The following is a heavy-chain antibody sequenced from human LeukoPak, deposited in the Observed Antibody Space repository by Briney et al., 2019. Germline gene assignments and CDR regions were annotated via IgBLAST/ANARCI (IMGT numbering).Heavy chain of an antibody. V-gene: IGHV3-23*01. D-gene: IGHD3-10*01. CDR1: GFTFSNYA. J-gene: IGHJ4*02. Sequence: PGGSLRLSCAASGFTFSNYAMTWVRQAPGKGLEWVSEISGSGGSTYYTDSVKGRFTISRDNSKHTLYLQMSGLRADDTAVYYCAKDLDGAGTYYADYWGQGTLVTVSS. CDR3: AKDLDGAGTYYADY. CDR2: ISGSGGST.